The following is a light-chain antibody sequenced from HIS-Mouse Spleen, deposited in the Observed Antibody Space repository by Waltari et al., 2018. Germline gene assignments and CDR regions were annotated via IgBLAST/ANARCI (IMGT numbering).Light chain of an antibody. J-gene: IGLJ2*01. V-gene: IGLV2-11*01. Sequence: QSALTQPRSVSGSPGQSVTIPCTGTSSDVGAYNYVSWYQQHPGKAPKLMIYDVSKLPSGVPDRFSGSKSGNTASLTISGLQAEDEADYYCCSYAGSYTVVFGGGTKLTVL. CDR3: CSYAGSYTVV. CDR2: DVS. CDR1: SSDVGAYNY.